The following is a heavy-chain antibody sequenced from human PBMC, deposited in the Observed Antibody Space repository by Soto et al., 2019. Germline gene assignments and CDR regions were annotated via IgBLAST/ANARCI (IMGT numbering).Heavy chain of an antibody. Sequence: QVQLVESGGGVVQPGRSLRLSCAASGFTFSSYAMHWVRQAPGKGLEWVAVISYDGSNKYYADSVKGRFTISRDNSKNTLYLQMNSLRAEDTAVYYCARDRGFWSSCGFDPWGQGTLVTVSS. CDR2: ISYDGSNK. V-gene: IGHV3-30-3*01. CDR3: ARDRGFWSSCGFDP. D-gene: IGHD3-3*01. J-gene: IGHJ5*02. CDR1: GFTFSSYA.